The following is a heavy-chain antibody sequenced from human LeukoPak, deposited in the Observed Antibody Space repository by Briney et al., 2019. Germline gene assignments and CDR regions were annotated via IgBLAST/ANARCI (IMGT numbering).Heavy chain of an antibody. D-gene: IGHD6-13*01. Sequence: GRSLRLSCAASGFTFSSYGMHWVRQAPGKGLEWVAVISYDGSNKYYADSVKGRFTISRDNSKNTLYLQMNSLRAEDTAVYYCARLSAAGIWFDYWGQGTLVTVSS. V-gene: IGHV3-30*03. CDR1: GFTFSSYG. CDR2: ISYDGSNK. J-gene: IGHJ4*02. CDR3: ARLSAAGIWFDY.